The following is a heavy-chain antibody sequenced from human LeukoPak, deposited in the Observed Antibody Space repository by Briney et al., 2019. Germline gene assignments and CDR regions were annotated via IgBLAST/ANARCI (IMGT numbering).Heavy chain of an antibody. CDR1: GYTFSAYG. Sequence: ASVTLSFKASGYTFSAYGISWVRQAPGQGLEWMGWIYTYNGNADYAEHLQGRVTLTSDSSTTTVYMELKNLTSDDTAVYYCARDSSPVAGVGVFWGKGTLVTVSS. CDR2: IYTYNGNA. J-gene: IGHJ4*02. CDR3: ARDSSPVAGVGVF. V-gene: IGHV1-18*01. D-gene: IGHD6-19*01.